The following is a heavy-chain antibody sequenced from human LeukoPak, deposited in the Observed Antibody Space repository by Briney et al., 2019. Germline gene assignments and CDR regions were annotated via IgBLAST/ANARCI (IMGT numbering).Heavy chain of an antibody. D-gene: IGHD3-9*01. J-gene: IGHJ4*02. CDR1: GGSISSGGYY. Sequence: SQTLSLTCTVSGGSISSGGYYWSWIRQPPGKGLEWIGYIYHSGSTYYNPSLKSRVTISVDRSKNQFSLKLSSVTAADTAVYYCASSSSKFHYDILTGYRRPFDYWGQGTLVTVSS. V-gene: IGHV4-30-2*01. CDR2: IYHSGST. CDR3: ASSSSKFHYDILTGYRRPFDY.